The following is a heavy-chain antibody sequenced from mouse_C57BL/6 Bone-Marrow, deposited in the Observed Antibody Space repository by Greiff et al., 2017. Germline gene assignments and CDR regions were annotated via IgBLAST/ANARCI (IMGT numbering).Heavy chain of an antibody. CDR1: GFTFSSYA. V-gene: IGHV5-4*01. CDR2: ISDGGSYT. CDR3: ARDFYGNGWFAY. D-gene: IGHD2-1*01. Sequence: EVQGVESGGGLVKPGGSLKLSCAASGFTFSSYAMSWVRQTPEKRLEWVATISDGGSYTYYPDNVKGRFTISRDNAKNNLYLQMSHLKSEDTSMYYCARDFYGNGWFAYWGQGTLVTVSA. J-gene: IGHJ3*01.